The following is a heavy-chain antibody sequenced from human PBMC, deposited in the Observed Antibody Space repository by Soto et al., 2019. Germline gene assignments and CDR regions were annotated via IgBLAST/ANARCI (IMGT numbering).Heavy chain of an antibody. J-gene: IGHJ4*02. D-gene: IGHD3-10*01. CDR3: TRNQVKADY. Sequence: EVQLVESGGGLVQPGGSLRLSCAASGFTFSSYWMTWVRQAPGKGLEWVAKIKEDGSEQNYVDSAKGRFTNSRDNAKSSLYLQMNSLRVDDTAMYYCTRNQVKADYWGQGTLVTVSS. V-gene: IGHV3-7*01. CDR1: GFTFSSYW. CDR2: IKEDGSEQ.